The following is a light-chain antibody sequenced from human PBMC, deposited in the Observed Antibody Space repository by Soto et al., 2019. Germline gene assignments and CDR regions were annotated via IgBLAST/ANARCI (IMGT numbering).Light chain of an antibody. CDR3: LQDYGYPRT. CDR1: QGLRTD. CDR2: AAS. V-gene: IGKV1-6*01. J-gene: IGKJ1*01. Sequence: AIQMTQSPSSLSASVGDRVTITCRASQGLRTDLAWYQQKPGKAPKLLIYAASSLQSGVPSRFSGSGSGTDFTLTINSLQPEDFATYYCLQDYGYPRTFGQGTKVEI.